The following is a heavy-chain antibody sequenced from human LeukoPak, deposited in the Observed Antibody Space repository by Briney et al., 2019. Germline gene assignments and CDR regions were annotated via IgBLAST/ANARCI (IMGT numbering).Heavy chain of an antibody. D-gene: IGHD3-10*01. Sequence: PSETLSLTCAVSGYSISSGNYWGWIRQPPGKGLEWIGNILHSGSTYYNPSLKSRVTISVDTSKNQFSLKLSSVTAADTAVYYCARDWGVTLLDYWGQGTLVTVSS. CDR2: ILHSGST. V-gene: IGHV4-38-2*02. J-gene: IGHJ4*02. CDR1: GYSISSGNY. CDR3: ARDWGVTLLDY.